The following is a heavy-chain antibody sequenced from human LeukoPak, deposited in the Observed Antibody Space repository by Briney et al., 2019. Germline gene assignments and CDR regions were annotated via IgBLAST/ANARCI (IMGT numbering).Heavy chain of an antibody. J-gene: IGHJ4*02. CDR2: IKPDENEK. V-gene: IGHV3-7*01. CDR1: GFTLSSYW. D-gene: IGHD1-14*01. CDR3: ARSPDGFDY. Sequence: GGSLRLSCAAPGFTLSSYWMGWVRQAPGKGLEWVANIKPDENEKYYVDSVKGRFTISRDNAKNSLYLQMNSLRAEDTAVYYCARSPDGFDYWGQGALVTVSS.